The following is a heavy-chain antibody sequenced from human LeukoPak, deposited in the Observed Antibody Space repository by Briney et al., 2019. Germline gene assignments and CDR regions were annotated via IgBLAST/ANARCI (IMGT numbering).Heavy chain of an antibody. J-gene: IGHJ4*02. CDR3: ARGDCSGGSCHSGL. CDR1: GFAVSSTY. Sequence: GGSLRLSCAVSGFAVSSTYMSWVRQAPGKGLEWFSVLYSGGSTYYADYVQGRFTTSRDNSNNTLYLQMNSMRVEDTAVYFCARGDCSGGSCHSGLWGQGTLVTVSS. D-gene: IGHD2-15*01. CDR2: LYSGGST. V-gene: IGHV3-66*01.